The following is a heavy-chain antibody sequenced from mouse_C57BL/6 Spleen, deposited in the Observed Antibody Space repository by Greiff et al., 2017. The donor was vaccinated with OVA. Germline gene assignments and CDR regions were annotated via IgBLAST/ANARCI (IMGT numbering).Heavy chain of an antibody. Sequence: EVKLMESGGGLVKPGGSLKLSCAASGFTFSDYGMHWVRQAPEKGLEWVAYISSGSSTIYYADTVKGRFTISRDNAKNTLFLQMTSLRSEDTAMYYCARRDGSSFYAMDYWGQGTSVTVSS. J-gene: IGHJ4*01. D-gene: IGHD1-1*01. CDR1: GFTFSDYG. CDR2: ISSGSSTI. V-gene: IGHV5-17*01. CDR3: ARRDGSSFYAMDY.